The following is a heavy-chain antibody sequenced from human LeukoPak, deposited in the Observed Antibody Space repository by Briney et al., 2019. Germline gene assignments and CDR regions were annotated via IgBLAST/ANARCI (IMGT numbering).Heavy chain of an antibody. V-gene: IGHV3-53*01. CDR1: GFTVSSNY. CDR2: IYSDGST. Sequence: GGSLRLSCAASGFTVSSNYMSWVRQAPGKGLEWISVIYSDGSTYYADSVKGRFTISRDNSKNTVYLQMNSLRAEDTAVYYCARTYYYGSGSYLGYFDYWGQGTLVTVSS. J-gene: IGHJ4*02. CDR3: ARTYYYGSGSYLGYFDY. D-gene: IGHD3-10*01.